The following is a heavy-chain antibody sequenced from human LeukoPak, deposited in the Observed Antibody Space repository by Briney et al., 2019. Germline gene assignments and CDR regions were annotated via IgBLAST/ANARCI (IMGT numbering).Heavy chain of an antibody. V-gene: IGHV3-11*06. Sequence: GGSLRLSCAASGFTFSDYYMSWIRQAPGKGLEWVSSISSGSSYIYYADSVKGRITISRDNAKNSLYLQMNSLRAEDTAVYYCATAGYSSTWYNLNWGQGTLVTVSS. CDR2: ISSGSSYI. CDR1: GFTFSDYY. D-gene: IGHD6-13*01. CDR3: ATAGYSSTWYNLN. J-gene: IGHJ4*02.